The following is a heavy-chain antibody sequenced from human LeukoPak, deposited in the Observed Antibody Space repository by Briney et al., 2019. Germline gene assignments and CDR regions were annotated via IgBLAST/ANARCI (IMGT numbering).Heavy chain of an antibody. CDR2: SNAGNGNT. J-gene: IGHJ4*02. CDR3: ARARYGDYVFDY. V-gene: IGHV1-3*02. Sequence: ASVKVSCKASGYTFTSYAMHLVRQAPGQRLEWMGWSNAGNGNTKYSQEFQGRVTITRDTSASTAYMELSSLRSEDMAVYYCARARYGDYVFDYWGQGTLVTVSS. CDR1: GYTFTSYA. D-gene: IGHD4-17*01.